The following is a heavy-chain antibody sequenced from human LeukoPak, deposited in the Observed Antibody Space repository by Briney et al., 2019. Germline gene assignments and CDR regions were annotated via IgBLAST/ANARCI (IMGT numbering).Heavy chain of an antibody. CDR1: GGSISSYY. CDR3: ARDLVGLRTGRGFDS. J-gene: IGHJ5*01. CDR2: IYTSGST. Sequence: KTSETLSLTCTVSGGSISSYYWSWIRQPAGKGLEWIGRIYTSGSTNYNPSLKSRVTMSVDTSKNQFSLKLSSVTAADTAVYYCARDLVGLRTGRGFDSWGQGTLVTVSS. D-gene: IGHD3-10*01. V-gene: IGHV4-4*07.